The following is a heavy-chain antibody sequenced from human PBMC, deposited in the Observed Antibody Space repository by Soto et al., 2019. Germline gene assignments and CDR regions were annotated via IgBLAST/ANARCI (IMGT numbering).Heavy chain of an antibody. D-gene: IGHD3-3*01. Sequence: GGSLRLSCTASGFTFGDYAMSWFRQASGKGLEWVGFIRSKAYGGTTEYAASVKGRFTISRDDSKSIAYLQMNSLKTEDTAVYYCTRDYYDFWSGPSGGHDYWGQGTLVTVSS. V-gene: IGHV3-49*03. J-gene: IGHJ4*02. CDR2: IRSKAYGGTT. CDR3: TRDYYDFWSGPSGGHDY. CDR1: GFTFGDYA.